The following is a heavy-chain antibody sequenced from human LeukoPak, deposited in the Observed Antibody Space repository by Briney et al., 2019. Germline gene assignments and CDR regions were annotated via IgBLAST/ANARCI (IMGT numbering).Heavy chain of an antibody. CDR2: INTDGSTT. CDR3: ARNSGSNRPVDC. D-gene: IGHD1-26*01. CDR1: GFTFSSYW. J-gene: IGHJ4*02. V-gene: IGHV3-74*01. Sequence: GGSLRLSCAASGFTFSSYWMHWVRQAPGKGLVWISGINTDGSTTSYADSVKGRFTISRDNANNSLYLQMNSLRAEDTAVYYCARNSGSNRPVDCWGQGTLVAVSS.